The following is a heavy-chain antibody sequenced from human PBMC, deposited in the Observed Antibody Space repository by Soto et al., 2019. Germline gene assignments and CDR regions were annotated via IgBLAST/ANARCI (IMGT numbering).Heavy chain of an antibody. Sequence: ASVKVSCKSSGYTFTGYYMHWVRQAPGQGLEWMGWINPNSGGTNYAQKFQGRVTMTRDTSISTAYMALSRLRSDDTAVYYCARRYHRNNYYDSSHLFDYWGPGTLVTVSS. V-gene: IGHV1-2*02. CDR2: INPNSGGT. D-gene: IGHD3-22*01. J-gene: IGHJ4*02. CDR3: ARRYHRNNYYDSSHLFDY. CDR1: GYTFTGYY.